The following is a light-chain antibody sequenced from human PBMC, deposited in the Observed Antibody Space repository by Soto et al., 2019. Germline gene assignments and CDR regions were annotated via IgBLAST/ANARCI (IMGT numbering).Light chain of an antibody. CDR3: QQYNNWRT. CDR2: GAS. Sequence: EIVMTQSPATLSVSPGERATLSCRASQSISSNLAWYQQKPGQPPRLLIYGASTRATGIPARFSGSGSGTEFTLTISSLQSEDFAVYYCQQYNNWRTFGQGTKLEIK. CDR1: QSISSN. J-gene: IGKJ2*01. V-gene: IGKV3-15*01.